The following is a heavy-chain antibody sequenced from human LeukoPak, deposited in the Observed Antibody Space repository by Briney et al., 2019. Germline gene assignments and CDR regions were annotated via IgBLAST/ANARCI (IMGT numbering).Heavy chain of an antibody. V-gene: IGHV3-23*01. CDR3: ATGAYFAD. Sequence: GGSLRLSCTVSGFTVSSNSMSWVRRTLGKGLEWVSTISDSGGDTYHADSVKGRFTISRDNSMNRLYLQMNSLRAEDTAIYYCATGAYFADWGQGTLVTVSS. CDR2: ISDSGGDT. CDR1: GFTVSSNS. D-gene: IGHD2-21*01. J-gene: IGHJ4*02.